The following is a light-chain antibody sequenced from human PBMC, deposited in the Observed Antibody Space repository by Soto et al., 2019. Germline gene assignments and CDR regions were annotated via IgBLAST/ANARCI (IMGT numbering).Light chain of an antibody. CDR1: NSDVGGYNY. CDR2: EVS. Sequence: QSALTQPPSASGSPGQSVTISCTGTNSDVGGYNYVSWYQQHPGKAPKLVISEVSKRPSGVPDRFSGSKSGNTASLTVSGLQAEDEADYYCNSYAGSHNVVFGGGTKLTVL. CDR3: NSYAGSHNVV. V-gene: IGLV2-8*01. J-gene: IGLJ2*01.